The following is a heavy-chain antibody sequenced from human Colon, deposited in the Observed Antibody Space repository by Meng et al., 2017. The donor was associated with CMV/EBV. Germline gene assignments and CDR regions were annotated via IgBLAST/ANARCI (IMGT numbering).Heavy chain of an antibody. D-gene: IGHD2-2*01. CDR2: ISSSSSYI. Sequence: GESLKISCAASGFTFSSYSMNWVRQAPGKGLEWVSSISSSSSYIYYADSVKGRFTISRDNAKNSLYLQMNSRRAEDTAVYYCARDSCSSTSCYYYWGQGTLVTVSS. CDR3: ARDSCSSTSCYYY. V-gene: IGHV3-21*01. CDR1: GFTFSSYS. J-gene: IGHJ4*02.